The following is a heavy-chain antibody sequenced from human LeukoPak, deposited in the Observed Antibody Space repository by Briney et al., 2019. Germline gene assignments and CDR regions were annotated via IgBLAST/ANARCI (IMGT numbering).Heavy chain of an antibody. CDR3: GGTPYYYDSSGPIDY. CDR1: GGSISSSSYY. J-gene: IGHJ4*02. Sequence: SETLSLTCTVSGGSISSSSYYWGWIRQPPGKGLEWIGSIYYSGSTYYNPSLKSRVTISVDTSKNQFSLKLSSVTAADTAVYYCGGTPYYYDSSGPIDYWGQGTLVTVSS. V-gene: IGHV4-39*07. D-gene: IGHD3-22*01. CDR2: IYYSGST.